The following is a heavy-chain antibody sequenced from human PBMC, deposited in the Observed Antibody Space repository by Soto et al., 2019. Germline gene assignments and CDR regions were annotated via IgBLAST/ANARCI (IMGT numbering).Heavy chain of an antibody. D-gene: IGHD2-2*01. CDR2: IYWDDDE. V-gene: IGHV2-5*02. Sequence: QITLKESGPTLVKPTQTLTLTYTFSGFSLSTTAEGVGWIRQPPGKALEWLALIYWDDDERYSPSLKSRLTITKDTSKNQVVLTMTNVDPVDTATYYCAHGSCSSADCYPNPYLDYWGQGILFTVSS. CDR3: AHGSCSSADCYPNPYLDY. J-gene: IGHJ4*02. CDR1: GFSLSTTAEG.